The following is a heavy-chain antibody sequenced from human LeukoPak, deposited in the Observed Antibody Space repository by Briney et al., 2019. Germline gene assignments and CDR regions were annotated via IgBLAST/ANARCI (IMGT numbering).Heavy chain of an antibody. CDR3: ATAASWSYAFDI. J-gene: IGHJ3*02. V-gene: IGHV1-24*01. CDR1: GYTLTELS. Sequence: EASVKVSCTVSGYTLTELSMHWVRQAPGKGLEWMGGFDPEDGETIYAQKFQGRVTMTEDTSTDTAYMELSSLRSEDTAVYYCATAASWSYAFDIWGQGTMVTVSS. D-gene: IGHD6-13*01. CDR2: FDPEDGET.